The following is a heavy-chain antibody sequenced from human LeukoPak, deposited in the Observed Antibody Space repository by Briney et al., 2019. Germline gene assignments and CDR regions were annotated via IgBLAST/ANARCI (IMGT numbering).Heavy chain of an antibody. V-gene: IGHV3-23*01. D-gene: IGHD2-15*01. J-gene: IGHJ6*02. CDR1: GFTFSTYA. Sequence: PGGSLRLSCAASGFTFSTYAMSWVRQAPGKGLEWFSSISGSGVSTYYADSVKGRFTISRDNSKNTLYLQMNSLRVEDTAAYYCARRYCSGGSCYTRYYGMDVWGQGSTVTVSS. CDR2: ISGSGVST. CDR3: ARRYCSGGSCYTRYYGMDV.